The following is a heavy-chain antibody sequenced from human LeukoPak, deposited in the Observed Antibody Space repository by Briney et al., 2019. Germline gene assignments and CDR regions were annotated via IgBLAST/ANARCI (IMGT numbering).Heavy chain of an antibody. CDR2: IYHSGST. V-gene: IGHV4-34*01. D-gene: IGHD3-10*01. Sequence: SETLSLTCAVYGGSFSGYYWSWIRQPPGKGLEWIGEIYHSGSTNYNPSLKSRVTISVDTSKNQFSLKLSSVTAADTAVYYCARGPDYYGSGSQYSMDAWGKGTPVTVSS. CDR3: ARGPDYYGSGSQYSMDA. CDR1: GGSFSGYY. J-gene: IGHJ6*04.